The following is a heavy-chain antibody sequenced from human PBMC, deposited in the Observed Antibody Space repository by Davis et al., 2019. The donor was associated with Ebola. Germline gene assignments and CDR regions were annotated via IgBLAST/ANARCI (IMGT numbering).Heavy chain of an antibody. J-gene: IGHJ4*02. CDR2: ISAYNGNT. D-gene: IGHD4-17*01. CDR1: GYTFTSYG. CDR3: ARGIRSYGDHYFAY. Sequence: AASVKVSCKASGYTFTSYGISWVRQAPGQGLEWMGWISAYNGNTNYAQKLQGRVTMTTDTSTRTAYMELRSLRSDDTAVYYCARGIRSYGDHYFAYWGQGTLVTVSS. V-gene: IGHV1-18*01.